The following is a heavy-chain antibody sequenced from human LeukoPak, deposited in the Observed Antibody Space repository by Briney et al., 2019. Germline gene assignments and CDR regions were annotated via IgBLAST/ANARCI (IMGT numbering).Heavy chain of an antibody. D-gene: IGHD6-19*01. CDR3: ARGYSSGWYRGGFGH. J-gene: IGHJ4*02. Sequence: PSETLSLTCAVYGGSFSGYYWSWIRQPPGKGLEWIGGINHSGSTNYNPPLKSRVTLSVDTSKNQFSLKLSSVTAADTAVYYCARGYSSGWYRGGFGHWGQGTLVTVSS. CDR2: INHSGST. CDR1: GGSFSGYY. V-gene: IGHV4-34*01.